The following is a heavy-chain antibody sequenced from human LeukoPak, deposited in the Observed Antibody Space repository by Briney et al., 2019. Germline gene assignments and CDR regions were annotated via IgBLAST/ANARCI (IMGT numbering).Heavy chain of an antibody. V-gene: IGHV1-3*01. CDR1: GYTFTSYA. D-gene: IGHD5-12*01. CDR2: INAGNGNT. J-gene: IGHJ4*02. Sequence: ASVKVSCTASGYTFTSYAMHWVRQAPGQRLEWMGWINAGNGNTKYSQKFQGRVTITRDTSATTAYMELSSLRSEDTAVYYCARRSGYSGYDLDYWGQGTLLTVSS. CDR3: ARRSGYSGYDLDY.